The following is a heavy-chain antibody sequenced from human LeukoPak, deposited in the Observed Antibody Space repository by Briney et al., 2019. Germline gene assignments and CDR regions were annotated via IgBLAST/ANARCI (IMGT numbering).Heavy chain of an antibody. CDR2: ISSSSSYI. Sequence: GGSLRLSCAASGFTFSSYSMDWVRQAPGKGLEWVSSISSSSSYIYYADSVKGRFTISRDNAKNSLYLQMNSLRAEDTAVYYCAKEDYDFWSGYYYYGMDVWGQGTTVTVSS. D-gene: IGHD3-3*01. CDR1: GFTFSSYS. CDR3: AKEDYDFWSGYYYYGMDV. V-gene: IGHV3-21*04. J-gene: IGHJ6*02.